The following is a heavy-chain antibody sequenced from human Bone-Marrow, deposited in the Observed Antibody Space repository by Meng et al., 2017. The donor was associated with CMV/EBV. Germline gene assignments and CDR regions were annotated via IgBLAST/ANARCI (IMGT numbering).Heavy chain of an antibody. J-gene: IGHJ4*02. D-gene: IGHD6-13*01. CDR3: ARVEGMAASNRRRFDY. V-gene: IGHV1-2*06. CDR1: GYSFIDYY. CDR2: ISPRSGGT. Sequence: ASVKVSCKASGYSFIDYYIHWVRQAPGQGLEWMARISPRSGGTKYAQKFQGRVTMTTDMSISTAYLDLNSLGSDDTATYYCARVEGMAASNRRRFDYWGQGTLVTVSS.